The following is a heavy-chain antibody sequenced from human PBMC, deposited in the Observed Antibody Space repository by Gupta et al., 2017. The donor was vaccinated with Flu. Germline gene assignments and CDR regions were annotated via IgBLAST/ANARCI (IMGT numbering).Heavy chain of an antibody. CDR1: GGSLSTYA. D-gene: IGHD2-21*01. CDR3: ASRGGGLVMNYHYYMDV. Sequence: QVHLVQSGAEVKKPGSSVKVSCKASGGSLSTYAISWVRQAPGQGPEWMGGITPVFGAPNYAQKFRGRVTITADKSTSTVYMELSSLISEDTAVYYCASRGGGLVMNYHYYMDVWGKGTTVAVSS. J-gene: IGHJ6*03. V-gene: IGHV1-69*06. CDR2: ITPVFGAP.